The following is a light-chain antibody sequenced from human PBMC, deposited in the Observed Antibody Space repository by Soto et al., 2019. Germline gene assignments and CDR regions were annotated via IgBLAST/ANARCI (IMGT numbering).Light chain of an antibody. J-gene: IGKJ1*01. CDR1: QGISSD. CDR3: QQYYSYPLT. Sequence: AIRMTQSPSSFSASTGDRVTITCRASQGISSDLAWYQQKPGKAPKLLIYAASTLQSGVPSRFSGRGSGTNFTLTISCLQSEDFATYYCQQYYSYPLTFGQGTKVEIK. V-gene: IGKV1-8*01. CDR2: AAS.